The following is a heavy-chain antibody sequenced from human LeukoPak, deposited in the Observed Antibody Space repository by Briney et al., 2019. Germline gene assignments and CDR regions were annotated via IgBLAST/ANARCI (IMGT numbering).Heavy chain of an antibody. Sequence: GGSLRLSCAASGFTFSSYAMSWVRQAPGKGLEWVSAISGSGGSTYYADSVKGRFTISRDNSKNTLYLQMNSLRAEDTAVYYCAKDLRYYGSSGYLTNSDYWGQGTLVTVSS. CDR1: GFTFSSYA. J-gene: IGHJ4*02. CDR2: ISGSGGST. CDR3: AKDLRYYGSSGYLTNSDY. D-gene: IGHD3-22*01. V-gene: IGHV3-23*01.